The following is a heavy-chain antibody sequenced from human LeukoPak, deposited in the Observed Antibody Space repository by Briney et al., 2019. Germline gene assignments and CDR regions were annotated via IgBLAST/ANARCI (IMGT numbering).Heavy chain of an antibody. J-gene: IGHJ4*02. D-gene: IGHD5-24*01. Sequence: PGGSLRVSSAASGFTFSSYWMSCVRQGPGKGREWGANIKKGGREKYYVDSVKGGFTISTDNAKTSLYLQMNSMRAENTAVYYCARDKARWLPRTVGYWGQGTLVTVSS. CDR2: IKKGGREK. V-gene: IGHV3-7*01. CDR3: ARDKARWLPRTVGY. CDR1: GFTFSSYW.